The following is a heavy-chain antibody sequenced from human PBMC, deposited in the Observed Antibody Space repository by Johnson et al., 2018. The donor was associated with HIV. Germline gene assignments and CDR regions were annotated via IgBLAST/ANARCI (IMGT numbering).Heavy chain of an antibody. D-gene: IGHD3-9*01. V-gene: IGHV3-23*04. J-gene: IGHJ3*02. Sequence: EVQLVESGGGVVQPGRSLRLSCAASGFTFSSYAMSWVRQAPGKGLEWVSAISGSGGSTYYADSVKCRFTISRDNAKKSLYLQMNSLRAEDTALYYCARVTGFTILTVNKGNSNDAFDIWGQGTMVTVSS. CDR3: ARVTGFTILTVNKGNSNDAFDI. CDR2: ISGSGGST. CDR1: GFTFSSYA.